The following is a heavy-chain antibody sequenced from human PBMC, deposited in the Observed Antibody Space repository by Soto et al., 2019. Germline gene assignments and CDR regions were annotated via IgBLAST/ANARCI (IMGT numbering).Heavy chain of an antibody. D-gene: IGHD4-17*01. Sequence: GGSLRLSCAASGFTFSSYGMHWVRQAPGKGLEWVAVISYDGSNKYYADSVKGRFTISRDNSKNTLYLQMNSLRAEDTAVYYCAKVPTVTTYYYYYGMDVWGQGTTVTVS. CDR2: ISYDGSNK. CDR1: GFTFSSYG. CDR3: AKVPTVTTYYYYYGMDV. V-gene: IGHV3-30*18. J-gene: IGHJ6*02.